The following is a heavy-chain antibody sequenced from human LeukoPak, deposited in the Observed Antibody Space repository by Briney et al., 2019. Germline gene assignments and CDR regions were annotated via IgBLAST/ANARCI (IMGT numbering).Heavy chain of an antibody. CDR1: GYSISSGYY. CDR3: ARAVTNIDY. D-gene: IGHD4-17*01. CDR2: IYHSGST. Sequence: PSETLSLTYAVSGYSISSGYYWGWIRQPPGKGLEWIGSIYHSGSTYYNPSLKSRVTISVDTSKNQFSLKLSSVTAADTAVYYCARAVTNIDYWGQGTLVTVSS. J-gene: IGHJ4*02. V-gene: IGHV4-38-2*01.